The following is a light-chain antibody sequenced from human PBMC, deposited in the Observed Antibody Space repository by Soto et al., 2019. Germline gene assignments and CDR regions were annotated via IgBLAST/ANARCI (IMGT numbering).Light chain of an antibody. CDR3: QQYGTSEII. Sequence: IVLTQSPGTLSLSPGEIATLSCRTSQSVSNTYVAWYQQKPGQAPRLLIYDTSSRVTGIPDRFSGSGSGTDFTLTISRLEPEDFAVFYCQQYGTSEIIFGQGTRLEIK. CDR1: QSVSNTY. V-gene: IGKV3-20*01. CDR2: DTS. J-gene: IGKJ5*01.